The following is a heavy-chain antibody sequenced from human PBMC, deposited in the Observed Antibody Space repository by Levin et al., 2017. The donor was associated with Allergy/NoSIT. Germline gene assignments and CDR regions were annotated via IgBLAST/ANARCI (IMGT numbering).Heavy chain of an antibody. CDR1: GGSFSGYY. CDR2: INHSGST. D-gene: IGHD6-13*01. CDR3: ARGERRRFAAAGPIHYYGMDV. J-gene: IGHJ6*02. V-gene: IGHV4-34*01. Sequence: PSETLSLTCAVYGGSFSGYYWSWIRQPPGKGLEWIGEINHSGSTNYNPSLKSRVTISVDTSKNQFSLKLSSVTAADTAVYYCARGERRRFAAAGPIHYYGMDVWGQGTTVTVSS.